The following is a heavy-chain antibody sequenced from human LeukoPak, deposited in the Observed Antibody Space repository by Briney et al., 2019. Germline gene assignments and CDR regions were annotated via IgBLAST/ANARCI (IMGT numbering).Heavy chain of an antibody. CDR2: INHSGST. J-gene: IGHJ3*02. V-gene: IGHV4-34*01. CDR1: GGSFSGYY. D-gene: IGHD3-22*01. Sequence: SETLSLTCAVYGGSFSGYYWSWIRQPPGEGLEWIGEINHSGSTNYNPSLKSRVTISVDTSKNQFSLKLSSVTAADTAVYYCARDNYYDSSGYYVGAFDIWGQGTMVTVSS. CDR3: ARDNYYDSSGYYVGAFDI.